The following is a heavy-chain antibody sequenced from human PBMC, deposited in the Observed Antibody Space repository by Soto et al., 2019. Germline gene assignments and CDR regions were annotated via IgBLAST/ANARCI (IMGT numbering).Heavy chain of an antibody. CDR3: ARAVYDFWSGYSQAHFDY. V-gene: IGHV1-2*04. CDR1: GYTFTGYY. CDR2: INPNSGGT. J-gene: IGHJ4*02. Sequence: GASVKVSCKASGYTFTGYYMHWVRQAPGQGLEWMGWINPNSGGTNYAQKFQGWVTTTRDTSISTAYMELSRLRSDDTAVYYCARAVYDFWSGYSQAHFDYWGQGTLVTVSS. D-gene: IGHD3-3*01.